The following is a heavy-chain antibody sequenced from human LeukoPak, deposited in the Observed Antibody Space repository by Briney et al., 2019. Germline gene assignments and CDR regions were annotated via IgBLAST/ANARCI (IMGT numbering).Heavy chain of an antibody. CDR3: ARAYYDYVWGSPAYYYYGMDV. D-gene: IGHD3-16*01. J-gene: IGHJ6*02. V-gene: IGHV1-2*02. CDR1: GYTFTGYY. Sequence: ASVTVSCKASGYTFTGYYMHWVRQAPGQELEWMGWINPNSGGTNYAQKFQGRVTMTRDTSISTAYMELSRLRSDDTAVYYCARAYYDYVWGSPAYYYYGMDVWGQGTTVTVSS. CDR2: INPNSGGT.